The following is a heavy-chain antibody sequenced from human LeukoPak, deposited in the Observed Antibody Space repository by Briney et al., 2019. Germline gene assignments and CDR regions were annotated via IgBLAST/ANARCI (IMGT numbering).Heavy chain of an antibody. CDR1: GFTFSSYA. V-gene: IGHV3-23*01. CDR2: ISGSGGST. Sequence: PGGSLRLSCAASGFTFSSYAMSWVRQAPGEGLEWVSAISGSGGSTYYADSVKGRFTISRDNSKNTLYLQMNSLRAEDTAVYYCAKDTWVAATPAFDYWGQGTLVTVSA. D-gene: IGHD2-15*01. CDR3: AKDTWVAATPAFDY. J-gene: IGHJ4*02.